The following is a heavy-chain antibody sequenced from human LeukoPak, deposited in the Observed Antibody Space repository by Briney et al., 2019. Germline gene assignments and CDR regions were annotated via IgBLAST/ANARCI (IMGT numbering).Heavy chain of an antibody. J-gene: IGHJ4*02. CDR2: IYYSGNT. CDR1: TFSSYA. V-gene: IGHV4-39*01. Sequence: TFSSYAMSWVRQPPGKGLEWIGTIYYSGNTYYNPSLKSRLTIFVDTSKNQFSLNLSSVTAADTGVYYCARQFYDNGPAYDYWGQGTLVTVSS. D-gene: IGHD2/OR15-2a*01. CDR3: ARQFYDNGPAYDY.